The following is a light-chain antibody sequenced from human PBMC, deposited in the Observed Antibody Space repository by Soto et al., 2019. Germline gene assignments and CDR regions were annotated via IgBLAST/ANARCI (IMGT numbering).Light chain of an antibody. CDR3: QQSYSTPRT. CDR2: AAS. Sequence: DIQMSHSPSSLSASVGDRVSITCQASQSVSSYLNWYQQKPGKATKLLIYAASSLQSGVPSRFSGSGSGTDFTLTISSLPPEDFATYYCQQSYSTPRTFGQGTMVDIK. V-gene: IGKV1-39*01. J-gene: IGKJ1*01. CDR1: QSVSSY.